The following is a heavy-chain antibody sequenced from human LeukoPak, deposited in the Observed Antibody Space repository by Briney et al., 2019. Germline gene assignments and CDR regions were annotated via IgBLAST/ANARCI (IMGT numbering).Heavy chain of an antibody. J-gene: IGHJ5*02. CDR1: GFTFSSYS. Sequence: GGSLRLSCAASGFTFSSYSMNWVRQAPGKGLEWVSSISSSSSYIYYADSVKGRFTISRDNAKNSLYLQMNSLRAEDTAVYYCAREDSSGYLNWFDPWGQGTLVTVSS. CDR3: AREDSSGYLNWFDP. CDR2: ISSSSSYI. D-gene: IGHD3-22*01. V-gene: IGHV3-21*01.